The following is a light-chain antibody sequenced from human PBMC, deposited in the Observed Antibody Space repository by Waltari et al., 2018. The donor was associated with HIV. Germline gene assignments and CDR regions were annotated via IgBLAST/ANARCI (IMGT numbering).Light chain of an antibody. Sequence: QAVVTQEPSLTVSPGATVTLTCASTTGPLTTDHYPYWFQHMPGQAPTTLIFDSYSRHSGTPARFSGSLLGGKAALTLSGAQPEDEADYYCSLFYNTARVFGGGTRLTVL. CDR2: DSY. CDR1: TGPLTTDHY. J-gene: IGLJ2*01. V-gene: IGLV7-46*01. CDR3: SLFYNTARV.